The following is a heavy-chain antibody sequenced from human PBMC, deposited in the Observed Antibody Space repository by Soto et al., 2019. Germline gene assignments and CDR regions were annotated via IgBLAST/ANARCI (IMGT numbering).Heavy chain of an antibody. CDR1: GFTFTSSA. D-gene: IGHD2-2*01. CDR2: IVVGSGNT. CDR3: AADIRISPIVVVPAAILSGMDV. J-gene: IGHJ6*02. Sequence: WASVKVSCKASGFTFTSSAVQWVRQARGQRLEWIGWIVVGSGNTNYAQKFQERVTINRDMSTSTAYMELSSLRSEDTAVYYCAADIRISPIVVVPAAILSGMDVWGQGNTVTVSS. V-gene: IGHV1-58*01.